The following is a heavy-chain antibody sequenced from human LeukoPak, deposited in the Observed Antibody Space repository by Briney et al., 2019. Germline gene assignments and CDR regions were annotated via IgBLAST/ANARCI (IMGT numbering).Heavy chain of an antibody. Sequence: SVKVSCKASGYTFTSYGISWVRQAPGQGLEWMGGIIPIFGTANYAQKFQGRVTITTDESTSTAYMELSSLRSEDTAVYYCARSRLRGYCSSTSCYEAFDIWGQGTMVTVSS. CDR3: ARSRLRGYCSSTSCYEAFDI. CDR1: GYTFTSYG. V-gene: IGHV1-69*05. J-gene: IGHJ3*02. CDR2: IIPIFGTA. D-gene: IGHD2-2*01.